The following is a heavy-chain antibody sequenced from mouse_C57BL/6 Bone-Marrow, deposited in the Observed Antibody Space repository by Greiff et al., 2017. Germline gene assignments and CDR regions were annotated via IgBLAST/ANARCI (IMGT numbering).Heavy chain of an antibody. Sequence: QVQLQQSGTELVKPGASVKLSCKASGYTFTSYWMHWVKQRPGQGLEWIGNINPSNGGTNYNEKFKSKATLTADTSSSTAYMQLRSLTAEDSAVYYCARWGDHYYCSSRDYWGQGTTLTVSS. D-gene: IGHD1-1*01. CDR2: INPSNGGT. CDR3: ARWGDHYYCSSRDY. J-gene: IGHJ2*01. CDR1: GYTFTSYW. V-gene: IGHV1-53*01.